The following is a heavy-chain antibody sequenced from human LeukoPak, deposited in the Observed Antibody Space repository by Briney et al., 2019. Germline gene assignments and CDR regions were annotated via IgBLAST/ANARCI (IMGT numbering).Heavy chain of an antibody. D-gene: IGHD2-8*01. V-gene: IGHV3-7*01. CDR1: GFTFSSYW. CDR2: IKQDGSEK. J-gene: IGHJ4*02. CDR3: AKGGRGNGEVY. Sequence: GGSLRFSCAVSGFTFSSYWMNWVGQAPGQGLEWVANIKQDGSEKNYVDSVKGRFTISRDNAKSSLFLQMNDLRAEDTAVYYCAKGGRGNGEVYWGQGTLVTVSS.